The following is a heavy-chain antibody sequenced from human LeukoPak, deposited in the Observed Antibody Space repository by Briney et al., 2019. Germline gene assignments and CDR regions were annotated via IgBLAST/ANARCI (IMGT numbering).Heavy chain of an antibody. CDR3: ARDGHPFDS. CDR2: INQDGSEK. V-gene: IGHV3-7*01. CDR1: GFMFSSYW. Sequence: GGSLRLSCAASGFMFSSYWMSWVRQAPGKGLEWVANINQDGSEKYYVDSVKGRFTVSRDNAKNSLFLQMNSLRTEDTGVYYCARDGHPFDSWGQGTLVTVSS. J-gene: IGHJ4*02.